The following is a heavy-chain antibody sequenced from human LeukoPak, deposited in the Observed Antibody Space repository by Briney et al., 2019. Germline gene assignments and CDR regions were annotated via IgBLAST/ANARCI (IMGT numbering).Heavy chain of an antibody. D-gene: IGHD6-19*01. Sequence: GGSLRLSCAASGFTFSDYNMNWVRQAPGKGLEWVSYITGSSSTIFYADSVKGRFTISRDSAKNSLYLQMNSLRAEDTAVYYCARPTSSGWYSHWGQGTMVTVSS. V-gene: IGHV3-48*01. CDR2: ITGSSSTI. CDR1: GFTFSDYN. CDR3: ARPTSSGWYSH. J-gene: IGHJ3*01.